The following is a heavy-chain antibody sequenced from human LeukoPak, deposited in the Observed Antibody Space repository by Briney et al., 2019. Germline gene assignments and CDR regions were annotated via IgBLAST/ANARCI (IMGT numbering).Heavy chain of an antibody. CDR2: ITTDGSST. Sequence: GGSLRLSCAASGFTLSSYWMHWVRQAPGKGLVWVSRITTDGSSTSYADSVKGRFTISRDNAKNTLYLQMNCLRAEDTAVYYCARLYAGGYWGQGTPVTVSS. CDR1: GFTLSSYW. D-gene: IGHD2-8*01. CDR3: ARLYAGGY. V-gene: IGHV3-74*01. J-gene: IGHJ4*02.